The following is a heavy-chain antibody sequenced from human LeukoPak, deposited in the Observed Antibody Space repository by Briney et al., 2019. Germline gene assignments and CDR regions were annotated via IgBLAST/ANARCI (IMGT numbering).Heavy chain of an antibody. V-gene: IGHV1-69*13. J-gene: IGHJ4*02. CDR1: GGTFSSYA. CDR3: ARYYSGWYYFDY. D-gene: IGHD6-19*01. Sequence: GASVKVSRKASGGTFSSYAISWVRQAPGQGLEWMGGIIPIFGAANYAQKFQGRVTITADESTSTAYTELSSLRSEDTAVYYCARYYSGWYYFDYWGQGTLVTVSS. CDR2: IIPIFGAA.